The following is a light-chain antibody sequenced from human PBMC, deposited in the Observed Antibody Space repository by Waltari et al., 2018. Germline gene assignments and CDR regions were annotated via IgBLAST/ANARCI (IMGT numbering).Light chain of an antibody. CDR1: QSLLHSNGNTY. CDR2: RVS. J-gene: IGKJ1*01. CDR3: MQALQTPWT. V-gene: IGKV2-29*02. Sequence: DIVMTQTPLSLPVTPGEPASLSCRSSQSLLHSNGNTYLYWYLQKPGQPPRLLIYRVSNRFSGVPDRFSGSGSGTDFTLKISRVEAEDVGVYYCMQALQTPWTFGQGTKVEIK.